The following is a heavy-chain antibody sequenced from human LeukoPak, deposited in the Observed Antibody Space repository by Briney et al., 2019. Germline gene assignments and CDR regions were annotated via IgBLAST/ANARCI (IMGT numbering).Heavy chain of an antibody. Sequence: PGGSLRLSCGASGFTFSDYNMNWVRQAPGKGLEWLSYISGSSYTIYYTDSVKGRFTISRDNAKNSLYLQMNSLRAEDTAVYYCARDSPDLNYYDRLYYFDYWGQGTLVTVSS. CDR2: ISGSSYTI. D-gene: IGHD3-22*01. J-gene: IGHJ4*02. V-gene: IGHV3-48*01. CDR1: GFTFSDYN. CDR3: ARDSPDLNYYDRLYYFDY.